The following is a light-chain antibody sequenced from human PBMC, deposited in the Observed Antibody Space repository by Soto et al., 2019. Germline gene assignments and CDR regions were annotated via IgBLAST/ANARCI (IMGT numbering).Light chain of an antibody. CDR3: QKYDSAPWT. J-gene: IGKJ1*01. CDR2: AAS. CDR1: QGIGNF. V-gene: IGKV1-27*01. Sequence: DIQMTQSPSSLSASVGDRVTITCRASQGIGNFLAWYQQKPGKPPKLLMYAASSLQSGVPSRFSGSGVGTDFTLTISSLQPEDVASYYCQKYDSAPWTFGQGTKVEIK.